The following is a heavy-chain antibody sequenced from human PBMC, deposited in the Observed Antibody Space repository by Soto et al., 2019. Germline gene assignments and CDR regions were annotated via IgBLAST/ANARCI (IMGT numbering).Heavy chain of an antibody. Sequence: SETLSLTCAVYGGSFSGYYWSWIRQPPGKGLEWIGEINHSGSTNYNPSLKSRVTISVDTSKNQFSLKLSSVTAADTAVYYCARGFIVVVPAAGAHNWFDPWGQGTLVTVSS. CDR1: GGSFSGYY. CDR3: ARGFIVVVPAAGAHNWFDP. CDR2: INHSGST. V-gene: IGHV4-34*01. J-gene: IGHJ5*02. D-gene: IGHD2-2*01.